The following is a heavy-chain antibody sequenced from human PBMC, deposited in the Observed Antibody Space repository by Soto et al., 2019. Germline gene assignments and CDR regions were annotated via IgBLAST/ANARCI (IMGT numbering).Heavy chain of an antibody. J-gene: IGHJ4*02. CDR1: GFNFSGSA. V-gene: IGHV3-73*01. D-gene: IGHD2-21*02. CDR2: TRSKGKNYAT. CDR3: TRLGPYCGSDCYFDF. Sequence: PGGSLRLSCAASGFNFSGSAIHWVRQASGKGLEWVGRTRSKGKNYATEYAASVKGRFTISRDDSKNTAYLQMNSLKTEDTAVYYCTRLGPYCGSDCYFDFWGQGTLVTVSS.